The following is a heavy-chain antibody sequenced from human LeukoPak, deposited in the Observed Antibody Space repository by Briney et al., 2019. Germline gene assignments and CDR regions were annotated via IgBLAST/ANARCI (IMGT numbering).Heavy chain of an antibody. V-gene: IGHV3-9*01. Sequence: GGSLRLSCAGSGFNFNNYAMHWVRQAPGKGLEWLSGISWNSGTRGYADSVKGRFTISRDNAKNSLYLQMSSLRAEDTALYYCARGGRLTMIWNGAFDIWGQGTMVTVSS. D-gene: IGHD3-22*01. CDR1: GFNFNNYA. J-gene: IGHJ3*02. CDR3: ARGGRLTMIWNGAFDI. CDR2: ISWNSGTR.